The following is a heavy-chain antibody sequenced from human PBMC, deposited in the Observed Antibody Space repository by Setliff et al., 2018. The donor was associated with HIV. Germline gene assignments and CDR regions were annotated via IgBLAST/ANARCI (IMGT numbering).Heavy chain of an antibody. CDR3: ARCRTNDYHGNDAFDF. CDR2: IKQDGSEK. CDR1: GFTLTYAW. Sequence: GGSLRLSGAASGFTLTYAWMSWVRQAPGKGLEWVANIKQDGSEKYYVDSVKGRFTISRDNAKNSLYLQMNSLRAEDTAVYYCARCRTNDYHGNDAFDFWGQGTMVTVSS. J-gene: IGHJ3*01. D-gene: IGHD4-17*01. V-gene: IGHV3-7*01.